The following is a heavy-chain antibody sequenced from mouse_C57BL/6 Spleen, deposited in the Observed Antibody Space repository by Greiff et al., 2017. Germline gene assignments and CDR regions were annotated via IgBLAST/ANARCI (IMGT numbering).Heavy chain of an antibody. CDR1: GYAFTNYL. V-gene: IGHV1-54*01. CDR3: ARYLGRDYFDY. D-gene: IGHD4-1*01. CDR2: INPGSGGT. J-gene: IGHJ2*01. Sequence: VQLQQSGAELVRPGTSVKVSCKASGYAFTNYLIEWVKQRPGQGLEWIGVINPGSGGTNYNENFKGKATLTADKSSSTAYMQLSSLTSEDSAVYFCARYLGRDYFDYWGQGTTLTVSS.